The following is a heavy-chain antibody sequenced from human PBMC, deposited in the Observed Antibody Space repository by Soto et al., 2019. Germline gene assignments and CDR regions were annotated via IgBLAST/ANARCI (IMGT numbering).Heavy chain of an antibody. D-gene: IGHD3-16*02. Sequence: PSETLSLTCTVSGDSISNGDYYWSWIRQPPGRGLEWIGYIDSSGSTYYNPSLKSRLTMSVDMSKNQFSLRLTSVTAADTAVYDCASRYLYWGQGLLVTVSS. CDR3: ASRYLY. V-gene: IGHV4-30-4*01. CDR2: IDSSGST. CDR1: GDSISNGDYY. J-gene: IGHJ4*02.